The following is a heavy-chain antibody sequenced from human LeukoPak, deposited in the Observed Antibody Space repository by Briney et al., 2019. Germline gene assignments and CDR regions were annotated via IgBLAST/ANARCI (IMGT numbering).Heavy chain of an antibody. CDR2: ISSSSSYI. Sequence: GGSLRLSCAASGFTFSSYSMNWVRQAPGKGLEWVSSISSSSSYIYYADSVKGRFTISRDNAKNSLYLQMNSLRAEDTAVYYCARERVRSSGWYLHVDYWGQGTLVTVSS. D-gene: IGHD6-19*01. CDR1: GFTFSSYS. V-gene: IGHV3-21*01. CDR3: ARERVRSSGWYLHVDY. J-gene: IGHJ4*02.